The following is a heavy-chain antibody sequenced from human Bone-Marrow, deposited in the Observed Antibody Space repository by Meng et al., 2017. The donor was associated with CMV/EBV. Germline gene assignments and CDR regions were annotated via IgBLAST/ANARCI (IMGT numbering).Heavy chain of an antibody. J-gene: IGHJ6*02. D-gene: IGHD2-2*01. CDR3: AGGIVVVPAAMWYYYYGMDV. Sequence: GGSLRLSCEASGFTFSSYSMNWVRQAPGKGLEWVSSISSSSSYIYYADSVKGRFTISRDNAKNSLYLQMNSLRAEDTAVYYCAGGIVVVPAAMWYYYYGMDVWGQGTTVTVSS. V-gene: IGHV3-21*01. CDR1: GFTFSSYS. CDR2: ISSSSSYI.